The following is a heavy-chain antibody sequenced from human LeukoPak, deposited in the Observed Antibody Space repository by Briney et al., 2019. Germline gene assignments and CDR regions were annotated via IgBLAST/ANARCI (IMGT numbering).Heavy chain of an antibody. CDR1: GGTFSSYA. J-gene: IGHJ4*02. CDR3: ASLPAMWYYDSSGFDY. CDR2: IIPIFGTA. Sequence: GASVKVSCKASGGTFSSYAISWVRQAPGQGLEWMGGIIPIFGTANYAQKFQGRVTITADESTSTAYMELSSLRSEDTAVYYCASLPAMWYYDSSGFDYWGQGTLVTVSS. V-gene: IGHV1-69*13. D-gene: IGHD3-22*01.